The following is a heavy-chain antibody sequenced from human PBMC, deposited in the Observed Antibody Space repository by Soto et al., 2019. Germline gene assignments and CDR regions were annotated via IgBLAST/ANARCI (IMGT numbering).Heavy chain of an antibody. D-gene: IGHD2-2*01. CDR1: GFTFSSYS. CDR2: ISSSSTI. Sequence: PGGSLRLSCAASGFTFSSYSMNWVRQAPGKGLEWVSYISSSSTIYYADSVKGRFTISRDNAKNSLYLQMNSLRAEDTAVYYCARGALPVVVPAATPPNWLDPWGQGTLVTVSS. CDR3: ARGALPVVVPAATPPNWLDP. J-gene: IGHJ5*02. V-gene: IGHV3-48*01.